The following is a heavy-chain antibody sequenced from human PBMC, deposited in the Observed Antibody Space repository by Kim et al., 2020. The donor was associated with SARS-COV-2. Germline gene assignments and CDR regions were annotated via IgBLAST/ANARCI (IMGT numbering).Heavy chain of an antibody. J-gene: IGHJ3*02. D-gene: IGHD3-9*01. CDR3: AREIRNYDILTGYYPTRKKGAFDI. Sequence: SVKVSCKASGGTFSSYAISWVRQAPGQGLEWMGRIIPILGIANYAQKFQGRVTITADKSTSTAYMELSSLRSEDTAVYYCAREIRNYDILTGYYPTRKKGAFDIWGQGTMVTVSS. CDR1: GGTFSSYA. CDR2: IIPILGIA. V-gene: IGHV1-69*04.